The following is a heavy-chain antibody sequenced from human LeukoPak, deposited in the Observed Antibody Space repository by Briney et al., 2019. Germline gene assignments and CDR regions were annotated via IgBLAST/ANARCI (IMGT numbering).Heavy chain of an antibody. D-gene: IGHD5-24*01. V-gene: IGHV3-23*01. CDR1: GFTFSSYA. J-gene: IGHJ4*02. Sequence: GGTLRLSCAASGFTFSSYAMSWVRQAPGKGLEWVSAISGSGGSTYYADSVKGRFTISRDNSKNTLYLQMNSLRAEDTAVYYCAKGVGNGYNSDYWGRGTLVTVSS. CDR2: ISGSGGST. CDR3: AKGVGNGYNSDY.